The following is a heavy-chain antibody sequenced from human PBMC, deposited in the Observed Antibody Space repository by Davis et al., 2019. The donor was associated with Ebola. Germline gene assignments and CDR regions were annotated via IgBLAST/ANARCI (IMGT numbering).Heavy chain of an antibody. CDR1: GYSFTSYW. CDR3: ARPLEYTSYSWFDP. D-gene: IGHD6-6*01. J-gene: IGHJ5*02. Sequence: GESLKISCTGSGYSFTSYWIAWVRQMPGRGLEWMGIIYPGDSDTRYSPSFQRQVTISADKSISTAYLQWSSLKATDTAIYYCARPLEYTSYSWFDPWGQGTLVTVSS. CDR2: IYPGDSDT. V-gene: IGHV5-51*01.